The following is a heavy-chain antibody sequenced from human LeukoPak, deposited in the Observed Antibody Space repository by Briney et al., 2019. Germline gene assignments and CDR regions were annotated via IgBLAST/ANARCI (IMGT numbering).Heavy chain of an antibody. CDR2: IRQDGSDK. CDR3: ARDRDCGDGGCYPHFDY. CDR1: GFTFSSNW. V-gene: IGHV3-7*01. Sequence: GGSLRLSCAASGFTFSSNWMSWVRQAPGKGLEWVANIRQDGSDKYYMDSVKGRFTISRDNAKNSLSLRMNSLRAEDTAVYYCARDRDCGDGGCYPHFDYWGQGVQVTVSS. J-gene: IGHJ4*02. D-gene: IGHD2-15*01.